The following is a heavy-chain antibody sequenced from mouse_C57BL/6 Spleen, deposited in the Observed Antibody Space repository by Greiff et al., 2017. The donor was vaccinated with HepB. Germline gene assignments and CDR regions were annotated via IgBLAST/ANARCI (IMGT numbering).Heavy chain of an antibody. Sequence: EVKVVESGGDLVKPGGSLKLSCAASGFTFSSYGMSWVRQTPDKRLEWVATISSGGSYTYYPDSLKGRFTISRDNAKNTLYLQMSSLKSEDTAMYYCAKTPPITTVVATGRYYFDYWGQGTTLTVSS. CDR1: GFTFSSYG. D-gene: IGHD1-1*01. J-gene: IGHJ2*01. V-gene: IGHV5-6*01. CDR3: AKTPPITTVVATGRYYFDY. CDR2: ISSGGSYT.